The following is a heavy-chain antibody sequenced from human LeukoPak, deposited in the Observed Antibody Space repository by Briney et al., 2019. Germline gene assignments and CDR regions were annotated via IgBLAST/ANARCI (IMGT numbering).Heavy chain of an antibody. CDR2: ITSSSSYI. Sequence: GGSLRLSCAASGVTSTSYNTSWVRQAPGEGRGWVSSITSSSSYIYYADSVKGRFTISRDNAKNSLYLQMDSLRVEETAEYYCERDPYSGNYGAYYYYYMDVWGKGTTVTVSS. CDR3: ERDPYSGNYGAYYYYYMDV. D-gene: IGHD1-26*01. CDR1: GVTSTSYN. J-gene: IGHJ6*03. V-gene: IGHV3-21*06.